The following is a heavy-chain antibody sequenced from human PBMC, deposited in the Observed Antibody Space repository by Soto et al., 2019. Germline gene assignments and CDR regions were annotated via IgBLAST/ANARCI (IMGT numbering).Heavy chain of an antibody. Sequence: PGGSLRLSCAGSGFTFSTYSINWVRQAPGKGLEWASSISSRSDIYYADSVKGRFTISRDNAKNSVSLQMNSLRAEDTAVYYCAREYTAWPLAYGLDVWGQGTTVTVSS. CDR3: AREYTAWPLAYGLDV. J-gene: IGHJ6*02. CDR1: GFTFSTYS. CDR2: ISSRSDI. V-gene: IGHV3-21*01. D-gene: IGHD2-2*02.